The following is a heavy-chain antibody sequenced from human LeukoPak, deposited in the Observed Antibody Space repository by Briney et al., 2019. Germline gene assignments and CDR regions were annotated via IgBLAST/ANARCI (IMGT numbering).Heavy chain of an antibody. V-gene: IGHV4-4*09. J-gene: IGHJ4*02. CDR1: GGSFSGYY. CDR3: VRHRWVDGYNY. D-gene: IGHD5-24*01. CDR2: IYTSGST. Sequence: SETLSLTCAVYGGSFSGYYWSWIRQPPGKGLEWIGNIYTSGSTNYNPSLKSRVTISLDTSKTHFSLRLSSVTAADTAVYYCVRHRWVDGYNYWGQGTLVTVSS.